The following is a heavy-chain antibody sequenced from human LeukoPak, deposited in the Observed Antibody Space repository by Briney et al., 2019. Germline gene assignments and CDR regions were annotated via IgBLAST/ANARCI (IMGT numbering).Heavy chain of an antibody. J-gene: IGHJ3*02. D-gene: IGHD3-22*01. Sequence: GGSLRLSFAASGFTFSSYSMNWVRQAPGKGLEWVSSISSSSSYIYYADSVKGRFTISRDNAKNSLYLQMNSLRAEDTAVYYCARDYYDSSGYYYVAYAFDIWGQGTMVTVSS. CDR1: GFTFSSYS. CDR3: ARDYYDSSGYYYVAYAFDI. CDR2: ISSSSSYI. V-gene: IGHV3-21*01.